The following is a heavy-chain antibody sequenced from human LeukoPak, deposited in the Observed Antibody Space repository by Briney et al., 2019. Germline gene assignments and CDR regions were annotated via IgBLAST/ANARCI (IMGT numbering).Heavy chain of an antibody. CDR2: INLSGST. D-gene: IGHD6-13*01. J-gene: IGHJ5*02. CDR3: ARGGIAAAPFDP. CDR1: GGSFSGYY. Sequence: SETLSLTCAVYGGSFSGYYWSWIRQPPGKGLEWIGEINLSGSTNYNPSLKSRVTISVDTSKNQFSLKLSSVTAADTAVYYCARGGIAAAPFDPWGQGTLVTVSS. V-gene: IGHV4-34*01.